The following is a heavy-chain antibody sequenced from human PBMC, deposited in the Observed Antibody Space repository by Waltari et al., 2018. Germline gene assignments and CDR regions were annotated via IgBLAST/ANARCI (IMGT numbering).Heavy chain of an antibody. Sequence: QVQLEQSGPEVKRAGASMKVSCTASGYTFTGHYLYWLRQARGQGLECLGCIYPATGGTTLAQKFQGRLTLTTDTSIRTAYRELSGLTVDDTGIYYCARGRLAHTSSWDCDLWGPGTVITVSA. V-gene: IGHV1-2*02. CDR2: IYPATGGT. J-gene: IGHJ5*02. CDR3: ARGRLAHTSSWDCDL. CDR1: GYTFTGHY. D-gene: IGHD6-13*01.